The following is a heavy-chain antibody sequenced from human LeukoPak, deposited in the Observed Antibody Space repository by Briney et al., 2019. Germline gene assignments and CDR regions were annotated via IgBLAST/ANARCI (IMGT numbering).Heavy chain of an antibody. CDR2: IYYSGST. V-gene: IGHV4-39*07. CDR3: ARETTVVTPTYYYYYMDV. D-gene: IGHD4-23*01. J-gene: IGHJ6*03. CDR1: GGSISSSSYY. Sequence: SETLSLTCTVSGGSISSSSYYWGWIRQPPGKGLEWIGSIYYSGSTYYNPSLKSRVTISVDTSKNQFSLKLSSVTAADTAVYYCARETTVVTPTYYYYYMDVWGKGTTVTVS.